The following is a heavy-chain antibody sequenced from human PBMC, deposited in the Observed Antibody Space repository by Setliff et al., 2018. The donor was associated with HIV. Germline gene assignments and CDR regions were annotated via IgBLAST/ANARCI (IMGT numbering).Heavy chain of an antibody. Sequence: TGGTLSRTCVASGFTFGPCWMHWVRQAPGKGLEWVSYINSDGSIITYGESVKGRFTISRDNAKNTLYLQMNSLRAEDTAVYYCARDRGYPDSFNIWGQGTVVTVSS. CDR3: ARDRGYPDSFNI. CDR2: INSDGSII. CDR1: GFTFGPCW. D-gene: IGHD3-10*01. J-gene: IGHJ3*02. V-gene: IGHV3-74*01.